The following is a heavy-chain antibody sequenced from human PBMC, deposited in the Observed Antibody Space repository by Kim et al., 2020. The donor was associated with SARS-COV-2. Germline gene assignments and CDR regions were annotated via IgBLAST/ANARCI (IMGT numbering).Heavy chain of an antibody. Sequence: SETLSLTCTVSGGSISSYYWSWIRQPPGKGLEWIGYIYYSGSTNYSPSLKSRVTISVDTSKNQFSLKLSSVTAADTAVYYCASGAGGYDSSGYYYLDVGMYGMDVWGQGTTVTVSS. D-gene: IGHD3-22*01. CDR1: GGSISSYY. J-gene: IGHJ6*02. CDR3: ASGAGGYDSSGYYYLDVGMYGMDV. V-gene: IGHV4-59*13. CDR2: IYYSGST.